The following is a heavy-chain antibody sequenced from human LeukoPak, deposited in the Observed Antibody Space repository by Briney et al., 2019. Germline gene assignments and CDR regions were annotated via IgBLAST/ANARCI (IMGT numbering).Heavy chain of an antibody. CDR2: ISYDGSDA. CDR1: GFTSSSYT. J-gene: IGHJ6*03. D-gene: IGHD1-14*01. CDR3: ARQPEFSNHYMDV. Sequence: GRSLRLSCAASGFTSSSYTMHWVRQAPGKGLEWLAVISYDGSDAYYSDSVKGRFTISRDNSKNRLYLQMSSLRVEDTALYYCARQPEFSNHYMDVWGKGTTVTVSS. V-gene: IGHV3-30*03.